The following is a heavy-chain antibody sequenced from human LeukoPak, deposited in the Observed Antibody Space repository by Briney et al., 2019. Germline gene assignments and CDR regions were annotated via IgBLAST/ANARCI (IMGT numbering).Heavy chain of an antibody. CDR2: IIPILGIA. CDR1: GGTFSSYA. J-gene: IGHJ3*02. D-gene: IGHD1-26*01. CDR3: ATVLVGATTVAFDI. V-gene: IGHV1-69*04. Sequence: GASVKVSCKASGGTFSSYAISWVRQAPGQGLEWMGRIIPILGIANYAQKFQGRVTITADKSTSTAYMELSSLRSEDTAVYYCATVLVGATTVAFDIWGQGTMVTVSS.